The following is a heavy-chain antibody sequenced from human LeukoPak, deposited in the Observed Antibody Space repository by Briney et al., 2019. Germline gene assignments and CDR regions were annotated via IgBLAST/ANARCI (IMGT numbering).Heavy chain of an antibody. CDR3: ARSPSRYNWNFDY. CDR1: GYSLSSGYY. Sequence: SETLSLTCAVSGYSLSSGYYWGWIRQPPGKGLEWIGSIYQSGNRYEKSSLKSRLTLSVDTSKNQFSLKVTSVTAADTAVYYWARSPSRYNWNFDYWGQGILVVVSS. CDR2: IYQSGNR. J-gene: IGHJ4*02. V-gene: IGHV4-38-2*01. D-gene: IGHD1-20*01.